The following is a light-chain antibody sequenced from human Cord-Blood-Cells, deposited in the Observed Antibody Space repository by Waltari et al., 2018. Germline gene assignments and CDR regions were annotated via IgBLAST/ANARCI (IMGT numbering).Light chain of an antibody. J-gene: IGLJ1*01. CDR2: GNS. CDR1: SSNTGAGYD. Sequence: QSVLTQPPSVSGAPGQRVTISCTWSSSNTGAGYDVHWYQQLPGTAPKLLIYGNSNRPSGVPDRFSGSKSGTSASLAITGLQAEDEADYYCQSYDSSLSGYVFGTGTKVTVL. V-gene: IGLV1-40*01. CDR3: QSYDSSLSGYV.